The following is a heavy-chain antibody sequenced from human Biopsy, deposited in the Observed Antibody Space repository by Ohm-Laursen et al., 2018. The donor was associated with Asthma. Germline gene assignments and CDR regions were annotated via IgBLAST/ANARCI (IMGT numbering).Heavy chain of an antibody. J-gene: IGHJ6*02. CDR2: ISVYNGNT. Sequence: ASVKVSCKTSGYTFTSAGITWVRQAPGQGLGWMGWISVYNGNTKVAQKLQDRVTMITDTSTSTAYMELRSLRSDDTAVYFCARAVDYSHYYGIDVWGQGTTVTVS. D-gene: IGHD3-10*01. CDR1: GYTFTSAG. CDR3: ARAVDYSHYYGIDV. V-gene: IGHV1-18*01.